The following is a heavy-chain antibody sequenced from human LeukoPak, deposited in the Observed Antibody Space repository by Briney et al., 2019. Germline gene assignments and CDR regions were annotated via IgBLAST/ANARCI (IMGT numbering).Heavy chain of an antibody. CDR2: IYSGGST. CDR1: GFTVSSNY. D-gene: IGHD6-13*01. V-gene: IGHV3-66*04. Sequence: GGSLRLSCAASGFTVSSNYMSWVRQAPGKGLEWVSVIYSGGSTYYADSVKGRFTISRDNSKNTLYLQMNSLRAEDTAVYYCARHGRGQQLVIYWGQGTLVTVSS. CDR3: ARHGRGQQLVIY. J-gene: IGHJ4*02.